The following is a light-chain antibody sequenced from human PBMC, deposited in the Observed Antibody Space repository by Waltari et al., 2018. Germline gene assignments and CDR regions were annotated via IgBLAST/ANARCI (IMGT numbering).Light chain of an antibody. CDR2: GAS. Sequence: EIVMTQSPATQSVSPGERATLSCRASQSVSSNLAWYQQKPGQAPRLLIYGASTRATGIPARFSGSRSGTEFTLTISSLQSEDFAVYYCQQYNNWPGTFGGGTKVEI. CDR3: QQYNNWPGT. CDR1: QSVSSN. J-gene: IGKJ4*01. V-gene: IGKV3-15*01.